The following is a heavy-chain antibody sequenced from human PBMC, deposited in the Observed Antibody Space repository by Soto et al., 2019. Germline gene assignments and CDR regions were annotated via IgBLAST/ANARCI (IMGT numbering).Heavy chain of an antibody. V-gene: IGHV4-59*12. J-gene: IGHJ5*02. D-gene: IGHD3-16*01. Sequence: PSETLSLTCTFSGSSIIGYYWTWIRQSPERGLEWIGYIHYSWSANYNPSLNSRLTMSLDRSNSQFSMKLASLTAADTAVYYCARGVGGSRLNWFDPWGQGTLVTVSS. CDR2: IHYSWSA. CDR1: GSSIIGYY. CDR3: ARGVGGSRLNWFDP.